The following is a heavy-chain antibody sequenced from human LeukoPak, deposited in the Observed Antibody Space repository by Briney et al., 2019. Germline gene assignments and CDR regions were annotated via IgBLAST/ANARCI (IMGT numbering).Heavy chain of an antibody. D-gene: IGHD6-13*01. V-gene: IGHV3-23*01. CDR2: ISGNGAST. CDR3: AKPYSSWSFDY. Sequence: GGSLRLSCAASGFTFSSYAMSWVRQAPGKGLEWVSTISGNGASTYYADSAKGRFTISRDNSKNTLYLQMNSLRAEDTAVYYCAKPYSSWSFDYWGQGTLVTVSS. J-gene: IGHJ4*02. CDR1: GFTFSSYA.